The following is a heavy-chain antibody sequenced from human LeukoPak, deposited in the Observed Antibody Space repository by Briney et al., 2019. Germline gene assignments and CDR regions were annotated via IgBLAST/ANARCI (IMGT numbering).Heavy chain of an antibody. CDR1: GGSFSGYY. J-gene: IGHJ4*02. CDR2: INHSGST. V-gene: IGHV4-34*01. D-gene: IGHD6-13*01. Sequence: SETLSLTCAVEGGSFSGYYWSWIRQPPGKGLEWIGEINHSGSTNYNPSLKSRVTISVDTSKNQFSLKLSSVTAADTAVYYCARPKMAAYSSSWYGPFDYWGQGTLVTVSS. CDR3: ARPKMAAYSSSWYGPFDY.